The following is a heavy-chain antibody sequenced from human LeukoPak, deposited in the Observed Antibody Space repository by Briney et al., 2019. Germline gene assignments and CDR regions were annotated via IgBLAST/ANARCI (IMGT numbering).Heavy chain of an antibody. Sequence: GGSLRLSCAASGFTFSSYWMHWVRQAPGKGPVWVSRINSDGSSTSYADSVKGRFTISRDNAKNTLYLQMNSLRAEDTAVYYCAREGDYYGSGSYSFDYWGQGTLVTVSS. CDR3: AREGDYYGSGSYSFDY. V-gene: IGHV3-74*01. D-gene: IGHD3-10*01. CDR1: GFTFSSYW. J-gene: IGHJ4*02. CDR2: INSDGSST.